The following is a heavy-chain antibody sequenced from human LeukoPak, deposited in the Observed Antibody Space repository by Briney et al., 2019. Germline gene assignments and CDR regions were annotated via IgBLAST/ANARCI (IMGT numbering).Heavy chain of an antibody. J-gene: IGHJ3*02. V-gene: IGHV4-59*08. CDR2: IYSSGST. Sequence: SETLSLTCSVSGGSISSYYWSWLRQPPGKGVEWLGFIYSSGSTNYNPSLTSRVTISVDTSKHHFSLQLSSVTAADTAVYYCASYIHGSAHDAFDIWGQGTMVTVSS. CDR1: GGSISSYY. CDR3: ASYIHGSAHDAFDI. D-gene: IGHD1-1*01.